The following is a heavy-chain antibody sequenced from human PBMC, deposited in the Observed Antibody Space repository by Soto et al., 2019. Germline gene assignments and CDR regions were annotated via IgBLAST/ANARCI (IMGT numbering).Heavy chain of an antibody. Sequence: EASVKVSCKASGYTFTSYGISWVRQAPGQGLEWMGWISAYNGNTNYAQKLQGRVTMTTDTSTSTAYMELRSLRSDDTAVYYCARYCSGGSCHWSGDAFDIWGQGTMVTVSS. CDR2: ISAYNGNT. CDR1: GYTFTSYG. CDR3: ARYCSGGSCHWSGDAFDI. D-gene: IGHD2-15*01. V-gene: IGHV1-18*01. J-gene: IGHJ3*02.